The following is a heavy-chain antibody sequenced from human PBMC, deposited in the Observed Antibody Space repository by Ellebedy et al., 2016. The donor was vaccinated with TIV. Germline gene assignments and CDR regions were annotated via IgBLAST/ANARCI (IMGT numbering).Heavy chain of an antibody. V-gene: IGHV3-23*01. Sequence: GESLKISCAASGFASRTYAMSWVRQAPGTGLEWVSGLDGGGGGIFYADSVKGGFTISRDNSKNTLYLQMNSLRAEDTAVYYCARDMTYYYDSSGYYRFDAFDIWGQGTMVTVSS. CDR3: ARDMTYYYDSSGYYRFDAFDI. CDR1: GFASRTYA. D-gene: IGHD3-22*01. CDR2: LDGGGGGI. J-gene: IGHJ3*02.